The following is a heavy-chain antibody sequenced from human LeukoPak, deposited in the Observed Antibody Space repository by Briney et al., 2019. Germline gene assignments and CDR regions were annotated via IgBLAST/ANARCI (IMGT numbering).Heavy chain of an antibody. CDR3: ARRDCSSTSCYLGVDL. J-gene: IGHJ5*02. CDR1: GYTFTTHD. D-gene: IGHD2-2*01. Sequence: GASVKVSCKASGYTFTTHDLNWVRQAAGQGLEWMGWMNHNNGNTGYAQKFQGRVTMTGDISINTAYVELSSLTSDDTAVYYCARRDCSSTSCYLGVDLWGQGTLVTVSS. V-gene: IGHV1-8*01. CDR2: MNHNNGNT.